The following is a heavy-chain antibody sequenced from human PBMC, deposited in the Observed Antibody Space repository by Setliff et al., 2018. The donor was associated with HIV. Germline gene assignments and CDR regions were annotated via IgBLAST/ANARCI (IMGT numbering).Heavy chain of an antibody. V-gene: IGHV4-30-2*05. J-gene: IGHJ6*02. CDR1: GDSISRSRYY. D-gene: IGHD2-15*01. Sequence: PSETLSLTCVVSGDSISRSRYYWGWIRQPAGKGLEWIGEINHSGSTAYNPSLKSRVTISVDTSKNQFSLKLRSVSAADTAVYYCARASSGGSCTALAYTMDVWGQGTTVTVSS. CDR3: ARASSGGSCTALAYTMDV. CDR2: INHSGST.